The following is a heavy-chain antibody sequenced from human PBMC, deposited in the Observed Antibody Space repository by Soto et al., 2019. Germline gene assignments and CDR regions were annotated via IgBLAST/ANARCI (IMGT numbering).Heavy chain of an antibody. V-gene: IGHV3-23*01. CDR3: AKGCIAVASDY. D-gene: IGHD6-19*01. J-gene: IGHJ4*02. Sequence: EVQLLESGGGLVQPGGALRLSCAASGFPFSSYAIKWVPQGSGKGLEWVQGINGSGGSTYYADFVKGRFTISRDNSKNTLYLQMNSLRAEDTAVYYCAKGCIAVASDYWGQGTLVTVSS. CDR1: GFPFSSYA. CDR2: INGSGGST.